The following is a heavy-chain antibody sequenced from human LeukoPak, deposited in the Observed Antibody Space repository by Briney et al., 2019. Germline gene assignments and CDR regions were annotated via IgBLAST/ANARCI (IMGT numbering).Heavy chain of an antibody. CDR2: ISYDGSNK. CDR3: AKDPEGFGYSSGCPDY. V-gene: IGHV3-30*18. Sequence: PGGSLRLSCAASGFTFSSYGMHWVRQAPGKGLEWVAVISYDGSNKYYADSVKGRFTISRDNSKNTLYLQTNSLRAEDTAVYYCAKDPEGFGYSSGCPDYWGQGTLVTVSS. J-gene: IGHJ4*02. D-gene: IGHD6-19*01. CDR1: GFTFSSYG.